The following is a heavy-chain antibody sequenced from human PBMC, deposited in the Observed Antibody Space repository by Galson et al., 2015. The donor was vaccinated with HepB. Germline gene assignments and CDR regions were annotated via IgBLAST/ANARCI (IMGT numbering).Heavy chain of an antibody. V-gene: IGHV3-49*04. J-gene: IGHJ6*02. Sequence: SLRLSCAASGFTFGDYAMSWVRQAPGKGLEWVGFIRSKAYGGTTEYAASVKGRFTISRDDSKSIAYLQMNSLKTEDTAVYYCTRDSGYDFDYYYYGMDVWGQGTTVTVSS. CDR2: IRSKAYGGTT. CDR3: TRDSGYDFDYYYYGMDV. D-gene: IGHD5-12*01. CDR1: GFTFGDYA.